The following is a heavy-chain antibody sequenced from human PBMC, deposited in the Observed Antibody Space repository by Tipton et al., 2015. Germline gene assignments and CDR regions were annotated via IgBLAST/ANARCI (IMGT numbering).Heavy chain of an antibody. CDR2: ISNSGHVA. J-gene: IGHJ6*02. Sequence: GSLRLSCAASGFTFTGCDMSWIGQAPGKGLEWVSYISNSGHVAFYADSVKGRFTISRANTNNSLYLQMNSLRADDSAVYYCVRRSARDYYGMDVWGHGTTVTVSS. V-gene: IGHV3-11*01. CDR1: GFTFTGCD. CDR3: VRRSARDYYGMDV.